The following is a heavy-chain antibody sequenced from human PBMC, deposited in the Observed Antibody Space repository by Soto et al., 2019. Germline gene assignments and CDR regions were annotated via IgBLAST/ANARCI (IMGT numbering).Heavy chain of an antibody. J-gene: IGHJ5*02. D-gene: IGHD3-9*01. V-gene: IGHV6-1*01. CDR3: ARETYYDILTGSGWFDP. Sequence: PSQTLSLTCAISGDSVSINSAAWNWIRQSPSRGLEWLGRTYYRSKWYNDYAVSVKSRITINPDTSKNQFSLQLNSVTPEDTAVYYCARETYYDILTGSGWFDPWGQGTLVTVSS. CDR2: TYYRSKWYN. CDR1: GDSVSINSAA.